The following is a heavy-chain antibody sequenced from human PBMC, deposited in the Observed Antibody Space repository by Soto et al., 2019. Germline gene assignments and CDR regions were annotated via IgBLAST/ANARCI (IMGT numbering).Heavy chain of an antibody. V-gene: IGHV1-18*01. CDR2: IAANNGNT. CDR1: SHTFSNYG. J-gene: IGHJ1*01. D-gene: IGHD2-15*01. CDR3: ARGIFEGMWGKEDG. Sequence: QVQLVQSGAEVKKPGASVKVSCKASSHTFSNYGINWVRQAPGQGLEWVGWIAANNGNTHYAQKFQGRVTVPTDTCTGPAYVELRSLRSDEPAGYYCARGIFEGMWGKEDGWSQGTLVSVS.